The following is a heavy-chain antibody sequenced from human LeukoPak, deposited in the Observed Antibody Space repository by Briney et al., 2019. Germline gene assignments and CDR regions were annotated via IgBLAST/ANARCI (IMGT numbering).Heavy chain of an antibody. CDR1: GGTFSSYA. J-gene: IGHJ3*02. Sequence: SVKLSCKASGGTFSSYAISWVRQAPGQRLEWMGGIIPIFGTANYAQKFQGSITITADASTSTAYMELSSLKSEDTAVYYCASRPRVGATRGAFDIWGQGTMVTVSS. V-gene: IGHV1-69*13. D-gene: IGHD1-26*01. CDR3: ASRPRVGATRGAFDI. CDR2: IIPIFGTA.